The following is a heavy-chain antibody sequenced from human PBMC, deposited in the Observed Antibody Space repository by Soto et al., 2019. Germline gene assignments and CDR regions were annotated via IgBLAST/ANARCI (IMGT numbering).Heavy chain of an antibody. V-gene: IGHV4-34*01. D-gene: IGHD4-17*01. CDR3: ARGRVTVTTGGDY. CDR2: INHSGNT. Sequence: SETLSLTCAVYGGSFSGYYWSWIRQPPGKGLEWIGEINHSGNTNYNPSLKSRVTISVDTSKNQFSLKLSSVTAADTAVYYCARGRVTVTTGGDYWGQGTLVTVSS. J-gene: IGHJ4*02. CDR1: GGSFSGYY.